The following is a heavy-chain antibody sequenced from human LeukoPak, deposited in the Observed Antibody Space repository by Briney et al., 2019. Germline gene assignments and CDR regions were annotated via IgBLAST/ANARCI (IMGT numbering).Heavy chain of an antibody. CDR1: GYTLTELS. D-gene: IGHD3-9*01. Sequence: GASVKVSCTVSGYTLTELSMHWVRQAPGKGLEWMGGFDPEDGETIYAQKFQGRVTMAEDTSTDTAYMELSSLRSEDTAVYYCATWDPYDILTGYYPRNFDYWGQGTLVTVSS. J-gene: IGHJ4*02. CDR3: ATWDPYDILTGYYPRNFDY. V-gene: IGHV1-24*01. CDR2: FDPEDGET.